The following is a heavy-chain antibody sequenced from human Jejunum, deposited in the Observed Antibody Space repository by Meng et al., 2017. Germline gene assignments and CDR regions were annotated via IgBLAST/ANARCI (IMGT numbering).Heavy chain of an antibody. Sequence: GGSLRLSCVASGFTFNIYEMDWVRQAPGKGLEWVSYISSSGNTKYYADSVKGRFTISRDNAKNSLDLQMNSLQTEDTAVYYCTRSAYDYGDYHFDYWGQGNLVTVSS. V-gene: IGHV3-48*03. J-gene: IGHJ4*02. CDR1: GFTFNIYE. CDR2: ISSSGNTK. D-gene: IGHD4-17*01. CDR3: TRSAYDYGDYHFDY.